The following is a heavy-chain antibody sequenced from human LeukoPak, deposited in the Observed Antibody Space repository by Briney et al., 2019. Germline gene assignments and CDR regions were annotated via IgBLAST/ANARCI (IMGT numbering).Heavy chain of an antibody. Sequence: PGGSLRLSCAASGSSFNTYWMSWVRQAPGEGLEWVANIKQDGSEEDYVDSVKGRFTISRDNAKNSLYLQMNSLRAEDTAVYYCARDRYSSDWQFFDYWGQGTLVTVSS. V-gene: IGHV3-7*01. J-gene: IGHJ4*02. CDR3: ARDRYSSDWQFFDY. D-gene: IGHD6-19*01. CDR1: GSSFNTYW. CDR2: IKQDGSEE.